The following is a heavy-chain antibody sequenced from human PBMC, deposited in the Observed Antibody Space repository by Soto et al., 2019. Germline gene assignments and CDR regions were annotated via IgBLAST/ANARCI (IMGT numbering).Heavy chain of an antibody. V-gene: IGHV3-48*01. Sequence: GGSLRLSCAASGFTFSSYSMNWVRQAPGKGLEWVSYISSSSSTVYYADSVKGRFTISRDNAKNSLYLQMNSLRAEDTAVYYCARWNYDTTGYYKGALDYWGQGTLVTVSS. CDR3: ARWNYDTTGYYKGALDY. D-gene: IGHD3-22*01. CDR1: GFTFSSYS. CDR2: ISSSSSTV. J-gene: IGHJ4*02.